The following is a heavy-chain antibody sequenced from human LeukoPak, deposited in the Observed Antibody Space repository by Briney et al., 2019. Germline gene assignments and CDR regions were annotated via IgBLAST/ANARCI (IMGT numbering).Heavy chain of an antibody. CDR3: ARNYDFGSGYYYFHY. J-gene: IGHJ4*02. D-gene: IGHD3-3*01. Sequence: ASETLSLTCNVSGGSINSYYWSWIRQPPGKGLEWIGYIYYSGSTDYNTSLKSRVTISVDTSMNQFSPKLSSVTAADTAVYYCARNYDFGSGYYYFHYWGQGTLVTVSS. CDR2: IYYSGST. V-gene: IGHV4-59*08. CDR1: GGSINSYY.